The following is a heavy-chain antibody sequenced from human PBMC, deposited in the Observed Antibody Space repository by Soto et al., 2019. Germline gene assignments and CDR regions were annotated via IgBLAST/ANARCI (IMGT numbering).Heavy chain of an antibody. J-gene: IGHJ6*02. CDR2: IKSKTDGGTT. V-gene: IGHV3-15*07. CDR1: GFTFSNAW. Sequence: GGSLRLSCAASGFTFSNAWMNWVRQAPGKGLEWVGRIKSKTDGGTTDYAAPVKGRFTISRDDSKNTLYLQTNSLKTEDTAVYYCTTDRIAAAGYYYYGMDVWGQGTTVTVSS. D-gene: IGHD6-13*01. CDR3: TTDRIAAAGYYYYGMDV.